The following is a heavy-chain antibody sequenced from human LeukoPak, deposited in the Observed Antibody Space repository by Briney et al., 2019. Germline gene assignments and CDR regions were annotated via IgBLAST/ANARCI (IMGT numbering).Heavy chain of an antibody. CDR3: AKEGQWLAYYFDY. CDR2: ISWNSGSI. D-gene: IGHD6-19*01. CDR1: GFTFDDYA. Sequence: PSGGSLRLSCAASGFTFDDYAMHWVRQAPGKGLEWVSGISWNSGSIGYADSVKGRFTISRDNAKNSLYLQMNSLRAEDTALYYCAKEGQWLAYYFDYWGQGTLVTVSS. J-gene: IGHJ4*02. V-gene: IGHV3-9*01.